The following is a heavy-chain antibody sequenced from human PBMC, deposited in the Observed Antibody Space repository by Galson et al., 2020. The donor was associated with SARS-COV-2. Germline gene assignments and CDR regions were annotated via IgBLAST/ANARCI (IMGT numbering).Heavy chain of an antibody. D-gene: IGHD3-10*01. J-gene: IGHJ4*02. V-gene: IGHV1-24*01. CDR2: FDPEDGET. Sequence: ASVKVSCKVSGYTLTELSMHWVRQAPGKGLEWMGGFDPEDGETIYAQKFQGRVTMTEDTSTDTAYMELSSLRSEDTAVYYCATGRSGSYYDALYFDYWGQGTLVTVSS. CDR3: ATGRSGSYYDALYFDY. CDR1: GYTLTELS.